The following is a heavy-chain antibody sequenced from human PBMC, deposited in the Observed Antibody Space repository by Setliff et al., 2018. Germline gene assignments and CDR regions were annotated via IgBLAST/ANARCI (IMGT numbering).Heavy chain of an antibody. CDR1: ESTFSSFG. CDR2: IRYDGSYE. D-gene: IGHD5-18*01. Sequence: GVVRLSCTASESTFSSFGMHWVRQAPGKGLEWVGFIRYDGSYEYYADSVQGRFTISRDNSKNTLFLHMNNLRPEDTALYYCAKASLAYSFGYYFDSWGQGALVTVSS. V-gene: IGHV3-30*02. J-gene: IGHJ4*01. CDR3: AKASLAYSFGYYFDS.